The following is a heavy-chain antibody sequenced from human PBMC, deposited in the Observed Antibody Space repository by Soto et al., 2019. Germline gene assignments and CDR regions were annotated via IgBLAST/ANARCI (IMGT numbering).Heavy chain of an antibody. Sequence: EVQLVQSGAEVKKPGESLKISCKGSGYSFTSYWIAWVRQMPGKGLEWMGIIYPGDSDTRYSPSFQGQVTISADKSISTAYLQWSSLKTSDTAIYYCARKYCSSTSCYVVDPWGQGTLVTVSS. J-gene: IGHJ5*02. CDR3: ARKYCSSTSCYVVDP. CDR1: GYSFTSYW. CDR2: IYPGDSDT. D-gene: IGHD2-2*01. V-gene: IGHV5-51*03.